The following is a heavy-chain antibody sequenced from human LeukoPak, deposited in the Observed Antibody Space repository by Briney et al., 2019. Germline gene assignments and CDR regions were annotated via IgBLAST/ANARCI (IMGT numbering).Heavy chain of an antibody. CDR1: GVTFSSSA. CDR3: AKASSNYYDSSGYLTYCFDY. CDR2: MSGSGGST. Sequence: VGSLRLSCAASGVTFSSSAMSWVRQAPGKGLEWVSGMSGSGGSTYYADSVKGRLTISRDNSKNTLYLQMNSLSAEDTAVYYCAKASSNYYDSSGYLTYCFDYWGQGTLVTVSS. V-gene: IGHV3-23*01. J-gene: IGHJ4*02. D-gene: IGHD3-22*01.